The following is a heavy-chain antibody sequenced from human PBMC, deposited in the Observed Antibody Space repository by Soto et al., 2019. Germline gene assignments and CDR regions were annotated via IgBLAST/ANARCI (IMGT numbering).Heavy chain of an antibody. D-gene: IGHD3-16*02. J-gene: IGHJ4*02. V-gene: IGHV4-4*02. CDR3: ARDGPEAGSYYDYVWGSYRQPYYFDY. Sequence: QVQLQESGPGLVKPSGTLSLTCAVSGGSISSSNWWSWVRQPPGKGLEWIGEIYHSGSTNYNPSPKSHASISLDKSKNRLSLKLGSVTAADTAVYYCARDGPEAGSYYDYVWGSYRQPYYFDYWGQGTLVTVSS. CDR2: IYHSGST. CDR1: GGSISSSNW.